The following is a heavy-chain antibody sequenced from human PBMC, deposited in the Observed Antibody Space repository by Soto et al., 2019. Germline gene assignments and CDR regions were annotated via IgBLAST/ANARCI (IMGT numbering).Heavy chain of an antibody. D-gene: IGHD5-18*01. J-gene: IGHJ4*02. CDR1: GFTFSYYG. CDR2: ISFDGSKK. V-gene: IGHV3-30*18. CDR3: AKGGYNYGFLFDC. Sequence: SLRLSCVGSGFTFSYYGMHWVRQGPGKGLEWVAVISFDGSKKYYRDSVKGRFTISRDNSKNTLYLQMNSLRVEDTAVYYCAKGGYNYGFLFDCWGQGTLVTVSS.